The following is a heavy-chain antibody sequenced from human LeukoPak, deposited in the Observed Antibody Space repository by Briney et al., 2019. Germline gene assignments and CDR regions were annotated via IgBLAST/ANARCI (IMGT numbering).Heavy chain of an antibody. Sequence: GGSLRLSCAASGFAFSTYAMSWVRQAPGKGLEWVSALSGSGASTYYADSVRGRFTISRDNSKNTLYLQMNSLRAEDTAIYYCAKDQSYGFDYWGQGTLVTVSS. J-gene: IGHJ4*02. CDR1: GFAFSTYA. CDR2: LSGSGAST. CDR3: AKDQSYGFDY. D-gene: IGHD5-18*01. V-gene: IGHV3-23*01.